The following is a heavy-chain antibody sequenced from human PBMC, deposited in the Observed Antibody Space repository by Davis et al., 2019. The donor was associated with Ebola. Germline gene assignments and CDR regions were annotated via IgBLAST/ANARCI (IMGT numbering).Heavy chain of an antibody. CDR3: ARALTGNKPYFDY. CDR2: IGPRGNSF. CDR1: GFTFSDYY. J-gene: IGHJ4*02. V-gene: IGHV3-11*01. D-gene: IGHD7-27*01. Sequence: GESLKISCEVSGFTFSDYYMSWTRQAPWTGLELIASIGPRGNSFYFADSVQGRFTISRDNSKNTVSLLMSSLRAEDTAVYYCARALTGNKPYFDYWGQGTLVTVSS.